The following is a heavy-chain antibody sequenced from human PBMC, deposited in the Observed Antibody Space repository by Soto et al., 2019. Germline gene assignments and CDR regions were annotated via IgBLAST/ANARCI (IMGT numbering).Heavy chain of an antibody. D-gene: IGHD4-17*01. Sequence: GGFLRLSCAASGFTFSRYARNWVRQAPGKGLEWVSGISGSGGSTYYADSVKGRFTISRDNSKNTLYLQMNSLRAEDTAVYYCAKGIDYGDPPEYWGQGTLVTVSS. CDR2: ISGSGGST. CDR3: AKGIDYGDPPEY. J-gene: IGHJ4*02. CDR1: GFTFSRYA. V-gene: IGHV3-23*01.